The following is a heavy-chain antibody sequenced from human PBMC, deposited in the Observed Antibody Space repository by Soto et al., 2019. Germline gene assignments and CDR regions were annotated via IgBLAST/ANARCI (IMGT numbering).Heavy chain of an antibody. D-gene: IGHD3-9*01. Sequence: QVQLVQSGAEEKKPGASVKVSCKASGYTFTNYAMHWVRQAPGQRLEWMGWINGGNGNTKYSQKFQGRVTITRDASARTAYMELSSLRSEDTAVYYCARSLYDLLTGSVYNWFDPWGRGTLVTVSS. J-gene: IGHJ5*02. V-gene: IGHV1-3*05. CDR2: INGGNGNT. CDR1: GYTFTNYA. CDR3: ARSLYDLLTGSVYNWFDP.